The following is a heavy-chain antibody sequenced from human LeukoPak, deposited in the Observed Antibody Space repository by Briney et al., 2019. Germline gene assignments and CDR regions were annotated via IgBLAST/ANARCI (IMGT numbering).Heavy chain of an antibody. CDR1: GFSFHTYS. J-gene: IGHJ4*02. CDR2: ISYDGSNE. D-gene: IGHD6-6*01. Sequence: GGSLRLSCSASGFSFHTYSVHWVRQAPGKGLDWVALISYDGSNEYYADSVKGRFTISRDNSKNTVYLQMNSLRAEDSAVYYCARDGSSSPWDYWGQGTLVTVSS. V-gene: IGHV3-30*14. CDR3: ARDGSSSPWDY.